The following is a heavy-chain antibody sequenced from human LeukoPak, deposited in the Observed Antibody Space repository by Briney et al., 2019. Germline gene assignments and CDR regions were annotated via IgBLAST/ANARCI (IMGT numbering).Heavy chain of an antibody. CDR3: ARNGPDYGDYYDF. CDR1: GFTFSSYA. CDR2: ISGSGGST. Sequence: SGGSLRLSCAASGFTFSSYAMSWVRQAPGKGLEWVSAISGSGGSTYYADSVKGRFTISRDNSKNTLYLQMNSLRAEDTAVYYCARNGPDYGDYYDFWGQGTLVTVSS. J-gene: IGHJ4*02. D-gene: IGHD4-17*01. V-gene: IGHV3-23*01.